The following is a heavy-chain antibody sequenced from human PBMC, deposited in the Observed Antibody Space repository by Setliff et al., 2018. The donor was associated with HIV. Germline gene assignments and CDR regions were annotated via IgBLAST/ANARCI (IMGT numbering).Heavy chain of an antibody. CDR2: VWNDGWDK. CDR3: VRAYDSSGYGVLGYYMDV. J-gene: IGHJ6*03. Sequence: PGGSLRLSCAASGFTFSNFGMHWVRQAPGKGLEWVAMVWNDGWDKYYADSVKGRFTISRDNSKNTLYLQMNSLRADDTAVYYCVRAYDSSGYGVLGYYMDVWGKGTTVTVSS. CDR1: GFTFSNFG. D-gene: IGHD3-22*01. V-gene: IGHV3-33*01.